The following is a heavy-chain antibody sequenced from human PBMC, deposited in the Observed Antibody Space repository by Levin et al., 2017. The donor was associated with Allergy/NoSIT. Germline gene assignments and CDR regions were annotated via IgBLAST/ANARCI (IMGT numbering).Heavy chain of an antibody. V-gene: IGHV3-30-3*01. Sequence: GESLKISCAASGLTVSNYRMYWVRQAPGKGLEWVAFISYAETNKYYADSVKGRFTISRDNSKNTVYLQMNSLRAEDTAIYFCARDQYHKLTLGMVSSWGGSHTLAVWGQGATVTGSS. D-gene: IGHD7-27*01. CDR1: GLTVSNYR. J-gene: IGHJ6*01. CDR3: ARDQYHKLTLGMVSSWGGSHTLAV. CDR2: ISYAETNK.